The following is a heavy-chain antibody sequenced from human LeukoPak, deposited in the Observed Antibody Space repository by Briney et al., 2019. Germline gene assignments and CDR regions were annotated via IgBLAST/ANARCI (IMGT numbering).Heavy chain of an antibody. CDR3: AREISGYCSGGSCYNLDY. D-gene: IGHD2-15*01. J-gene: IGHJ4*02. CDR1: GGSISSGSYY. Sequence: PSETLSLTCTVSGGSISSGSYYWSWIRQPAGKGLEWIGRIYTSGSTNYNPSLKSRVTISVDTSKNQFSLKLSSVTAADTAVYYCAREISGYCSGGSCYNLDYWGQGTLVTVSS. CDR2: IYTSGST. V-gene: IGHV4-61*02.